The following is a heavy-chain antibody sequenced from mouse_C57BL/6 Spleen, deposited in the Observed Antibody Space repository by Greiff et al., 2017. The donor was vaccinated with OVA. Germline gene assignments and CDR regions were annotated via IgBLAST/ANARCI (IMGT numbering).Heavy chain of an antibody. V-gene: IGHV10-1*01. CDR3: VRGYYGSSDYAMDY. CDR2: IRSKSNNYAT. J-gene: IGHJ4*01. CDR1: GFRFNTYA. Sequence: GGGLVQPTGSLKLSCAASGFRFNTYAMNWVRQAPGKGLEWVARIRSKSNNYATYYADSVKDRFTISRDDSESMLYLQMNNLKTEDTAMYYCVRGYYGSSDYAMDYWGQGTSVTVSS. D-gene: IGHD1-1*01.